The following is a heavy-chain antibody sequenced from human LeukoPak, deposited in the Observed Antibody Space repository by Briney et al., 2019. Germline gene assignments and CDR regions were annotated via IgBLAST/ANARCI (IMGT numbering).Heavy chain of an antibody. V-gene: IGHV4-59*08. CDR2: IYYSGST. D-gene: IGHD4-23*01. CDR1: RGSIRTYY. CDR3: ARQDYGGNSSDAFDI. Sequence: GSLRLSCTVSRGSIRTYYWSWIRQPPGKGLEWIGYIYYSGSTNYNPSLKSRVTISVDTSKNQFSLKLSSVTAADTAVYYCARQDYGGNSSDAFDIWGQGTMVTVSS. J-gene: IGHJ3*02.